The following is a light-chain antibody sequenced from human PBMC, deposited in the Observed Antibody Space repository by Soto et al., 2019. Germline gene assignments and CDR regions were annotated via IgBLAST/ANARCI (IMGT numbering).Light chain of an antibody. Sequence: EAVLTQSPATLSWSPGEGSALSCSASQSVSSFLAWYQQNPGQAPRLLIFDASNRATGIPARFSGSGSGTDFTLTISSLEPEDFAVYYCQQHSNWPLTFGGGTKVDIK. J-gene: IGKJ4*01. CDR3: QQHSNWPLT. CDR1: QSVSSF. V-gene: IGKV3-11*01. CDR2: DAS.